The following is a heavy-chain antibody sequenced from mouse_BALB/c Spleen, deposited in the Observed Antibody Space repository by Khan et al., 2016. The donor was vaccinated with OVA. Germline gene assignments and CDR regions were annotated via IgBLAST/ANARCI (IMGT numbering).Heavy chain of an antibody. CDR2: INPLSGYT. CDR1: GYTFTSNT. V-gene: IGHV1-4*02. CDR3: ARRRGGYYFDY. Sequence: VQLQESAAELARPGASVKMSCKASGYTFTSNTMNWVKQRPGQGLEWIGYINPLSGYTEYNQKCKDKTTLTAETSSSTASLQLSSPTLEDLAAYYCARRRGGYYFDYWGQGTTLTVSS. J-gene: IGHJ2*01.